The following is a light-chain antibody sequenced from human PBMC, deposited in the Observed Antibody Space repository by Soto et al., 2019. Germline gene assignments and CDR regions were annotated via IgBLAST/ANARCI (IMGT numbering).Light chain of an antibody. CDR3: QQFSLYWA. Sequence: DIQVTQSPSSLSASVGDRVTITCRASQNIFTYLNWYQQRPGKAPNLLIYATSNLQSGVPSRFSGSGSGTEFILTISSLQPDDFATYYCQQFSLYWAFGQGTKVDIK. J-gene: IGKJ1*01. CDR2: ATS. V-gene: IGKV1-39*01. CDR1: QNIFTY.